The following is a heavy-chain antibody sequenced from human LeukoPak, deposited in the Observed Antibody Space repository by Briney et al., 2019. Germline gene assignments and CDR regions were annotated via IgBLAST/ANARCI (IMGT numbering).Heavy chain of an antibody. Sequence: GGSLRLSCAASGFTFRTYSMKWVRQAPGKGLEWVSYISDSSAMYYADSVRGRFTISRENDKNSLFLQMNSLRAEDTAVYYCARDGGYSGFDADCWGQGTLVTVSS. J-gene: IGHJ4*02. CDR3: ARDGGYSGFDADC. CDR1: GFTFRTYS. V-gene: IGHV3-48*01. D-gene: IGHD5-12*01. CDR2: ISDSSAM.